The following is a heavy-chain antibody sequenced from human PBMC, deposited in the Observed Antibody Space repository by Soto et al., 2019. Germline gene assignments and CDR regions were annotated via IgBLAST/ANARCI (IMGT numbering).Heavy chain of an antibody. Sequence: GGSLRLSCAASGFTFSTYAMSWVRQTPGKGLEWVSLISASGDNTYYADSVKGRFTISRGNSKNTLYLQMNSLRADDTAVYYCAKEGGYDPFFGDWGQGALVTVSS. D-gene: IGHD5-12*01. J-gene: IGHJ4*02. CDR1: GFTFSTYA. CDR2: ISASGDNT. CDR3: AKEGGYDPFFGD. V-gene: IGHV3-23*01.